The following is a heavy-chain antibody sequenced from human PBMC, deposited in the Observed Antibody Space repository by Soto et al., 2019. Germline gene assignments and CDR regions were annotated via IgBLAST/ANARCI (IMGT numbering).Heavy chain of an antibody. J-gene: IGHJ4*02. V-gene: IGHV4-30-2*01. CDR2: IYHSGST. CDR3: ARVEYSSSSFDF. Sequence: WSWKRQPPGKGLEWIGYIYHSGSTYYNPALKSRVTISVDRSKNQFSLKLSSVTAADTALYYCARVEYSSSSFDFCGEATLGTVYS. D-gene: IGHD6-6*01.